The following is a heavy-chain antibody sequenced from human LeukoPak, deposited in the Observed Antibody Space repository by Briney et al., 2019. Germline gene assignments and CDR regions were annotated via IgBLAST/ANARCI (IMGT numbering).Heavy chain of an antibody. CDR3: ARHWWHGLDI. V-gene: IGHV3-7*01. CDR1: GFTFTNYW. D-gene: IGHD2-8*02. J-gene: IGHJ3*02. CDR2: INQDGSGK. Sequence: TGGSLRLSCAASGFTFTNYWMTWGRQAPGKGLEWVANINQDGSGKSYVDSVKGRFTISRDNAKNSVSLQMHGLRVEDTAVYYCARHWWHGLDIWGHGTLVTVSS.